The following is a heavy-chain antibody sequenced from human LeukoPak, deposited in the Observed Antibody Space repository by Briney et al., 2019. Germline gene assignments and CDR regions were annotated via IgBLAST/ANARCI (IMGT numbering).Heavy chain of an antibody. CDR2: ISYDGSNK. CDR3: AKDLVRDCSGGSCYGIDY. D-gene: IGHD2-15*01. Sequence: GRSLRLSCAASGFTFSSYGMHWVRQAPGKGLEWVAVISYDGSNKYYADSVKGRFTISRDNSRNTLYLQMNSLGAEDTAVYYCAKDLVRDCSGGSCYGIDYWGQGTLVTVSS. J-gene: IGHJ4*02. CDR1: GFTFSSYG. V-gene: IGHV3-30*18.